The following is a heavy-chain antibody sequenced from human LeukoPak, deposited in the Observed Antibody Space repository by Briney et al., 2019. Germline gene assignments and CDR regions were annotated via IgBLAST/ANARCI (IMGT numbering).Heavy chain of an antibody. CDR1: GYTFTGYY. CDR3: ARLGSDRVYSSSPAS. V-gene: IGHV1-2*02. CDR2: INPNSGGT. D-gene: IGHD6-13*01. J-gene: IGHJ4*02. Sequence: ASVKVSCKASGYTFTGYYMHWVRQAPGQGLEWMGWINPNSGGTNYAQKFQGRVTMTRDTPISTAYMELSRLRSDDTAVYYCARLGSDRVYSSSPASWGQGTLVTVSS.